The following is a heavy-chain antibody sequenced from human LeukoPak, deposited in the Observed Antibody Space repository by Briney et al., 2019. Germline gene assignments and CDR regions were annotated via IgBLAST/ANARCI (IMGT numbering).Heavy chain of an antibody. D-gene: IGHD2-8*01. Sequence: GRSLRLSCAASGFTFSNYGMHWVRQAPGKGLEWVAVIWYDGSNKYYADSVKGRFTISRDNSKNTLYLQMNSLRAEDTAVYYCATSVYGVPGYWGQGTLVTVSS. CDR2: IWYDGSNK. CDR3: ATSVYGVPGY. V-gene: IGHV3-33*01. J-gene: IGHJ4*02. CDR1: GFTFSNYG.